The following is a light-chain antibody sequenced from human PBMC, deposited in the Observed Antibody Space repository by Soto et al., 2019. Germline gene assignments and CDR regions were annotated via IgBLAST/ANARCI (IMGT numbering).Light chain of an antibody. CDR1: QGIRSY. Sequence: DIHITQSPSTLSGSVGDRVTITCRASQGIRSYLAWYQQKPGKAPKLLISATSTLQSGVPSRFSGSGTGTEFTLTISSLQPEDFATYYCQHSHSYPLTFGGGTKVDI. V-gene: IGKV1-9*01. J-gene: IGKJ4*01. CDR2: ATS. CDR3: QHSHSYPLT.